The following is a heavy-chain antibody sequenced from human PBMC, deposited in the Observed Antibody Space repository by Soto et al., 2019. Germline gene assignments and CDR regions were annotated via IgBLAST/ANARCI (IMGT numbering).Heavy chain of an antibody. J-gene: IGHJ4*02. CDR2: IKSKTDGGTT. D-gene: IGHD3-22*01. Sequence: GGSLRLSCAASGFTFSNAWMNWVRQAPGKGLEWVGRIKSKTDGGTTDYAAPVKGRFTISRDASKNTLYLKMNSLKTEDTALYYCTTDGETYYYDSSGLLFDYWGQGTLVTVSS. CDR3: TTDGETYYYDSSGLLFDY. CDR1: GFTFSNAW. V-gene: IGHV3-15*07.